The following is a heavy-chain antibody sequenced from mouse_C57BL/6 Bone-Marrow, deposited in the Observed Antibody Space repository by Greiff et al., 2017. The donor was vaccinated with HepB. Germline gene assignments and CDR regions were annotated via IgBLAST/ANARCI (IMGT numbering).Heavy chain of an antibody. CDR2: IYPGGGYT. CDR1: GYTFTNYW. D-gene: IGHD2-5*01. V-gene: IGHV1-63*01. J-gene: IGHJ1*03. CDR3: ARDEDYSSYGRYWYFDV. Sequence: VQLQQSGAELVRPGTSVKMSCKASGYTFTNYWIGWAKQRPGHGLEWIGDIYPGGGYTNYNEKFKGKATLTADKSSSTAYMQFSSLTSEDSAIYYGARDEDYSSYGRYWYFDVWGTGTTVTVSS.